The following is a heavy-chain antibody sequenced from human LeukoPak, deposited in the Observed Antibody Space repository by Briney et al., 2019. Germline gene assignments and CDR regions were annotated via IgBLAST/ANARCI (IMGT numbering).Heavy chain of an antibody. CDR1: GFTFSSYS. V-gene: IGHV3-21*01. D-gene: IGHD6-19*01. Sequence: PGGSLRLSCAASGFTFSSYSLNWIRQAPGKGLEWVSSISSSGTYIYYADSLKGRFTTSRDNAKISLYLQMNSLRAEDTAVYYCARAGGAVAGLYYFDYWGQGTLVTVSS. J-gene: IGHJ4*02. CDR2: ISSSGTYI. CDR3: ARAGGAVAGLYYFDY.